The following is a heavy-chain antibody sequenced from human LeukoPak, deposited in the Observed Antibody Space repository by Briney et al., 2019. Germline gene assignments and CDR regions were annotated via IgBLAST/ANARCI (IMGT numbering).Heavy chain of an antibody. CDR1: GFTSCDYF. V-gene: IGHV3-11*01. CDR3: ATYRGYCGKVTCYVFDH. D-gene: IGHD2-2*01. CDR2: MSSSGRFI. J-gene: IGHJ4*02. Sequence: GGALRLSRVASGFTSCDYFMRSIRPAPGEGLRWISYMSSSGRFIYYADSVKGRFTISRDNAKNSLYLEMNSLRVEDTAVYYCATYRGYCGKVTCYVFDHWGQGALVTVSS.